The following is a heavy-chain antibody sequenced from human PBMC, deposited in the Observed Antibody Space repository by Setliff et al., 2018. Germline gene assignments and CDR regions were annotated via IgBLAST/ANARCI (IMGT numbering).Heavy chain of an antibody. CDR1: GFTFSSFA. V-gene: IGHV3-23*01. CDR2: ISGSG. Sequence: GGSLRLSCAASGFTFSSFAMSWVRQAPGKGLEWVASISGSGVYADSVKGRSTISRDNSKNNFFLQINNLRAADTATYYCAKDRVNDGFWDFDSWGQGNVVTVSS. J-gene: IGHJ4*02. D-gene: IGHD1-26*01. CDR3: AKDRVNDGFWDFDS.